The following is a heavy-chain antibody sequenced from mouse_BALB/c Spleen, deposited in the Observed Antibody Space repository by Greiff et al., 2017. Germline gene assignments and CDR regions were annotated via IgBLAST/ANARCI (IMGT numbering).Heavy chain of an antibody. CDR1: GFNIKDTY. V-gene: IGHV14-3*02. D-gene: IGHD2-14*01. CDR3: ARKKVRRGYYAMDY. Sequence: VQLQQSEAELVKPGASVKLSCTASGFNIKDTYMHWVKQRPEQGLEWIGRIDPANGNTKYDPKFQGKATITADTSSNTAYLQLSSLTSEDTAVYYCARKKVRRGYYAMDYWGQGTSVTVSS. J-gene: IGHJ4*01. CDR2: IDPANGNT.